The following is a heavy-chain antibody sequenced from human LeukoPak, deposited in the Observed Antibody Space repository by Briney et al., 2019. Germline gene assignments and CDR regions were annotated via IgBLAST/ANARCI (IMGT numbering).Heavy chain of an antibody. CDR3: ARLPMPCSGGSCFYFQH. Sequence: PGGSLRLSCAASGFTFSSYSMNWVRQAPGKGLEWVSYITSSSSTIYYADSVKGRFTISRDNAKNSLFLQMNSLRAEDSAVYYCARLPMPCSGGSCFYFQHWGQGTLVTVSS. D-gene: IGHD2-15*01. J-gene: IGHJ1*01. V-gene: IGHV3-48*04. CDR1: GFTFSSYS. CDR2: ITSSSSTI.